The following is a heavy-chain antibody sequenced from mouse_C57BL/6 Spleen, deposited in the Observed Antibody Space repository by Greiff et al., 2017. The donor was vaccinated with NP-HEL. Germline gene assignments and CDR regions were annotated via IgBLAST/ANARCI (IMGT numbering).Heavy chain of an antibody. CDR2: IHPNSGST. CDR1: GYTFTSYW. D-gene: IGHD1-1*01. Sequence: QVQLQQPGAELVKPGASVKLSCKASGYTFTSYWMHWVKQRPGQGLEWIGMIHPNSGSTNYNEKFKSKATLTVDKSSSTAYMQLSSLTSEDSAVYYCARGKDYYGSSYDFDVWGTGTTVTVSS. V-gene: IGHV1-64*01. CDR3: ARGKDYYGSSYDFDV. J-gene: IGHJ1*03.